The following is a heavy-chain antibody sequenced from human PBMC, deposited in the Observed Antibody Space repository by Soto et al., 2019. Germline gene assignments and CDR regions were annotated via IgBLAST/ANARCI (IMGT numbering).Heavy chain of an antibody. CDR2: INSDGSST. Sequence: GGSLRLSCAASGFTFSSYWMHWVRQAPGKGLVWVSRINSDGSSTSYADSVKGRFTISRDNAKNTLYLQMNSLRAEDTAVYYCAREGIYGDNLIDYWGQGTLVTVSS. J-gene: IGHJ4*02. CDR3: AREGIYGDNLIDY. V-gene: IGHV3-74*01. D-gene: IGHD4-17*01. CDR1: GFTFSSYW.